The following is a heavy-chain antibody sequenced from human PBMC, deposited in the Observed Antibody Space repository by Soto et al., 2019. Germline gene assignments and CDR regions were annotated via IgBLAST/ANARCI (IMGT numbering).Heavy chain of an antibody. CDR1: GGSISSSSYY. J-gene: IGHJ6*03. Sequence: QLQLQESGPGLVKPSETLSLTCTVSGGSISSSSYYWGWIRQPPGKGLEWIGSIYYSGSTYYNPSLKSRVTLSVDTSKNQFSLKLSSVTAADTAVYYCARLPGRSPGYYYYYYMDVWGKGTTVTVSS. CDR3: ARLPGRSPGYYYYYYMDV. CDR2: IYYSGST. D-gene: IGHD3-10*01. V-gene: IGHV4-39*01.